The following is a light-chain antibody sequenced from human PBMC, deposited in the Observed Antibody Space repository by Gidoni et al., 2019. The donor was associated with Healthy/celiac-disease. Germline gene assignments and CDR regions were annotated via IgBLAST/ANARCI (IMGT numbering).Light chain of an antibody. CDR1: QDISNY. J-gene: IGKJ4*01. CDR3: QQYDNLPPRLT. CDR2: DAS. Sequence: DIPMTQSPSSLSASVGDRVTITCQASQDISNYLNWYQQKPGKAPKLLIYDASNLETGGPSRFSGSGSGTDFTFTISSLQPEDIATYYCQQYDNLPPRLTFGGGTKVEIK. V-gene: IGKV1-33*01.